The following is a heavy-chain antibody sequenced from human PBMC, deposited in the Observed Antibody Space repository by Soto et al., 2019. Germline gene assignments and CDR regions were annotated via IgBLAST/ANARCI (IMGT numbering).Heavy chain of an antibody. D-gene: IGHD6-6*01. CDR3: AGGIAARPFGY. V-gene: IGHV4-30-2*01. Sequence: QLQLQESGSGLVKPSQTLSLTCAVSGGSISSGGFSWSWIRQPPGKGLESIGYIYHSGSTYYNPSLKGRVTVAVGRSKNQFSLKLSSVTAADTAVYYCAGGIAARPFGYWGQGALVTVSS. CDR1: GGSISSGGFS. CDR2: IYHSGST. J-gene: IGHJ4*02.